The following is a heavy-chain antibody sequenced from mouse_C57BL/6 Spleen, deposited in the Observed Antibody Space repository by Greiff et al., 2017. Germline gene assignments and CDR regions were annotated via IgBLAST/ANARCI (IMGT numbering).Heavy chain of an antibody. Sequence: EVQVVESGGGLVKPGGSLKLSCAASGFTFSSYAMSWVRQTPERRLEWVATISDGGSYTYYPDNVKGRFTISRDNAKNNLYLQMSHLKSEDTAMYYCGRGDWDGAYWVQGTLVTVSA. J-gene: IGHJ3*01. D-gene: IGHD4-1*01. CDR1: GFTFSSYA. V-gene: IGHV5-4*01. CDR3: GRGDWDGAY. CDR2: ISDGGSYT.